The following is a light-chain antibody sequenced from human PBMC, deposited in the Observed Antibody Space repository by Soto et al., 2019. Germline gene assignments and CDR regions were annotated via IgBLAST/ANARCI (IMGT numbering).Light chain of an antibody. Sequence: EILMTQSPATLSVSPGERVTLSCRASQSVSSKLAWYQQRPGQAPRLLIYAASTRGTGVPSRFSGSGSGTEFIFTISSLQSEDNALYYCQQYYNWQPRFGQGTKVEIK. CDR3: QQYYNWQPR. CDR1: QSVSSK. J-gene: IGKJ1*01. CDR2: AAS. V-gene: IGKV3-15*01.